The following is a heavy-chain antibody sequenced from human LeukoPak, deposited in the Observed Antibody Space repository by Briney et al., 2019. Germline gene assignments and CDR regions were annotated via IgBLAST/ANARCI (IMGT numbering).Heavy chain of an antibody. CDR2: MYRDGTT. Sequence: PGGSLRLSCAASGFTFSSYAMSWVRQAPGKGLEWVSVMYRDGTTYYTESVKGRFTLSRDYSRSTLYLQMNSLRAEDTAVYYCASGSGVYMFFDCWGQGTLVTVSS. CDR3: ASGSGVYMFFDC. V-gene: IGHV3-53*01. CDR1: GFTFSSYA. D-gene: IGHD3-10*01. J-gene: IGHJ4*02.